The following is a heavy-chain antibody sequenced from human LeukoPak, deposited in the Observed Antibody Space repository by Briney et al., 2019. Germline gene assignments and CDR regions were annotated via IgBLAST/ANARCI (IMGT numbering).Heavy chain of an antibody. V-gene: IGHV3-11*06. CDR1: GFTFSDHY. CDR2: ISTSDSFT. J-gene: IGHJ3*02. Sequence: GGSLRLSCAASGFTFSDHYMSWIRQAPGKGLEWVSYISTSDSFTNFADSVKGRFTISRDNAKNSLYLHMNSLRAEDTAVYYCARGHSGSYQRTDAFDIWGQGTMVTVSS. D-gene: IGHD1-26*01. CDR3: ARGHSGSYQRTDAFDI.